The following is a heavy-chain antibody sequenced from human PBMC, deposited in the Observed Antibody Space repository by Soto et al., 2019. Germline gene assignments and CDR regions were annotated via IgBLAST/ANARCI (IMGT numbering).Heavy chain of an antibody. V-gene: IGHV1-69*04. CDR3: ARDVAVAGAFDI. CDR2: IIPILGIA. CDR1: GGTFSSYT. Sequence: SLKVSCKASGGTFSSYTISWVRQAPGQGLEWMGRIIPILGIANYAQKFQGRVTITADKSTSTAYMELSSLRSEDTAVYYCARDVAVAGAFDIWGQGTMDTVSS. J-gene: IGHJ3*02. D-gene: IGHD6-19*01.